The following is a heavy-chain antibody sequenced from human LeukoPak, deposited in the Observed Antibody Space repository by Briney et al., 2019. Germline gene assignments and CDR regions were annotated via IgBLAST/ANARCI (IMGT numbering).Heavy chain of an antibody. D-gene: IGHD3-3*01. CDR2: ISWNSGSI. Sequence: GGSLRLSCAASGFTFDDYAMHWVRQAPGKGLEWVSGISWNSGSIGYADSVKGRFTISRDNAKNSLYLQMNSLRAEDTALYYXXXXXXXXXLEWLPPYYFDYWGQGTLVTVSS. CDR3: XXXXXXXXLEWLPPYYFDY. V-gene: IGHV3-9*01. J-gene: IGHJ4*02. CDR1: GFTFDDYA.